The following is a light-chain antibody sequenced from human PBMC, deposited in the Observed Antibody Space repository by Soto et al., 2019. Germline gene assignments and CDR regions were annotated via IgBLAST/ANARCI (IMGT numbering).Light chain of an antibody. CDR2: DVS. J-gene: IGLJ2*01. CDR1: RSDVGGYNY. CDR3: CSYAGSVV. Sequence: QSALTQPRSVSGSPGQSVTISCTGTRSDVGGYNYVSWYQQHPDKAPKLMIYDVSKRPSGVPDRFSGSKSGNTASLTISGLQAEDEADYYCCSYAGSVVFGGGTQLTVL. V-gene: IGLV2-11*01.